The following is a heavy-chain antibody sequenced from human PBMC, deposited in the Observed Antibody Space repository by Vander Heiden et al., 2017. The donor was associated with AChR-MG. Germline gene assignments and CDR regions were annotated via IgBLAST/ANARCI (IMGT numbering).Heavy chain of an antibody. V-gene: IGHV2-70*01. Sequence: QVTLRESGPALVKPTQTLPLTCPFSGFSLSTGGLCVCWIRQPPGTAVEWLALIDGDDDKYYSTSLKTRLTISKDTSKNQGVLTMADMDPVDASTYYCGRIREDGMDVWGQGTTVTVSS. CDR1: GFSLSTGGLC. CDR3: GRIREDGMDV. J-gene: IGHJ6*02. CDR2: IDGDDDK.